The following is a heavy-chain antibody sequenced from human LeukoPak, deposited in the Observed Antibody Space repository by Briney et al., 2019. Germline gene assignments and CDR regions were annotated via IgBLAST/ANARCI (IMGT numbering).Heavy chain of an antibody. Sequence: SETLSLTCAVYGGSFSGYYWSWIRQPPGKGLEWIGEINHSGSTNYNPSLKSRVTISVDTSKNQFSLKLSSVTAADTAVYYCARTRIMITFGGVGWFDPWDQGTLVTVSS. CDR3: ARTRIMITFGGVGWFDP. V-gene: IGHV4-34*01. D-gene: IGHD3-16*01. J-gene: IGHJ5*02. CDR2: INHSGST. CDR1: GGSFSGYY.